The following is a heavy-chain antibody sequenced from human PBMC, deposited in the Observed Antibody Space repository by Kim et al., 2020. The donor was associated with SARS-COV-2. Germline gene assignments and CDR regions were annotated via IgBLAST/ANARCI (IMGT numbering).Heavy chain of an antibody. CDR2: IWDDGSNK. V-gene: IGHV3-33*01. CDR1: GFTFSSYG. J-gene: IGHJ6*02. CDR3: ARDLLVGATSYGMDV. Sequence: GGSLRLSCAASGFTFSSYGMHWVRQAPGKGLEWVAVIWDDGSNKYYVDSVKGRFTISRDNSKNTLYLQMNSLRAEDTAVYYCARDLLVGATSYGMDVWGQGTTVTVSS. D-gene: IGHD1-26*01.